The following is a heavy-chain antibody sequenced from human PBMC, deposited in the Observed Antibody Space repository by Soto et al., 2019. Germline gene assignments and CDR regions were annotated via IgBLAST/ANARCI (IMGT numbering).Heavy chain of an antibody. Sequence: GASVKVSCKASGGTFSSYAISWVRQAPGQGLEWMGGIIPIFGTANYAQKFQGRVTITADESTSTAYMELSSLRSEDTAVYYCARGAAAAGVPAFDIWGQGTMVTVSS. CDR3: ARGAAAAGVPAFDI. CDR2: IIPIFGTA. D-gene: IGHD6-13*01. J-gene: IGHJ3*02. CDR1: GGTFSSYA. V-gene: IGHV1-69*13.